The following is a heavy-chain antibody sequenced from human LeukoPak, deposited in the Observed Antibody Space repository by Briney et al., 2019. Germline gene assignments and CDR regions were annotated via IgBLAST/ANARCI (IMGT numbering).Heavy chain of an antibody. V-gene: IGHV4-4*07. CDR2: IYSSGGT. Sequence: KPSETLSLTCTVSGGSISSYYWNWIRQPAGRGLEWIGRIYSSGGTNYNPSLKSRVTISEDVSKNQFSLRLSSVTAADTAVYYCARNWRRGWFDPWGQGILVTVSS. CDR1: GGSISSYY. D-gene: IGHD1-1*01. J-gene: IGHJ5*02. CDR3: ARNWRRGWFDP.